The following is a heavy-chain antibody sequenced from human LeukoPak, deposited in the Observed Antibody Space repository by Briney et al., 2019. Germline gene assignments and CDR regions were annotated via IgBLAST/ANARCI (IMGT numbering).Heavy chain of an antibody. Sequence: GGSLRLSCAASGFTVSSNYMSWVRQALGKGLEWVSVIYSGGSTYYADSVKGRFTISRDNSKNTLYLQMNSLRAEDTAVYYCARAALDYYGSGSYYNVRWRTAATVAFDIWGQGTMVTVSS. CDR1: GFTVSSNY. CDR2: IYSGGST. J-gene: IGHJ3*02. CDR3: ARAALDYYGSGSYYNVRWRTAATVAFDI. V-gene: IGHV3-66*01. D-gene: IGHD3-10*01.